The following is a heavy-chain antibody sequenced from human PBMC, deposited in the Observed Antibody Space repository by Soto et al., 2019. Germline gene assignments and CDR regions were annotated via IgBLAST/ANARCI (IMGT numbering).Heavy chain of an antibody. J-gene: IGHJ6*02. CDR3: ARAKYCSNTRCYTFTAGYYYYGMDV. CDR1: GYTFTSYD. D-gene: IGHD2-2*02. CDR2: MNPNSGNT. V-gene: IGHV1-8*01. Sequence: ASVKVSCKASGYTFTSYDINWVRQATGEGLEWMGWMNPNSGNTGYAQKFQGRVTMTRNTSISTAYTELSCLRSEDTAVYYCARAKYCSNTRCYTFTAGYYYYGMDVWGQGTTVTVSS.